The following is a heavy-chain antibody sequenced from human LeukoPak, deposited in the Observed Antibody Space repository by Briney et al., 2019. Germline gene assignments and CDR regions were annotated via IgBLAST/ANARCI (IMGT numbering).Heavy chain of an antibody. CDR2: ISDSGGST. D-gene: IGHD1-7*01. Sequence: GGSLRISCAASGFTFSNHAMSWVRQAPGKGLEWVSGISDSGGSTYYADSVKGRFTISRDNSKNTLYLQMNSLRAEDTAVYYCAKLITGTTRFDYWGQGTLVTASS. CDR1: GFTFSNHA. V-gene: IGHV3-23*01. CDR3: AKLITGTTRFDY. J-gene: IGHJ4*02.